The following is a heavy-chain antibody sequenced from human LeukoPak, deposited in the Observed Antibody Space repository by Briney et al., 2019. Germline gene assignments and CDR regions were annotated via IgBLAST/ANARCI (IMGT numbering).Heavy chain of an antibody. CDR3: ARQRWSSSWYFGY. CDR1: GFTFSSYW. CDR2: IKQDGSEK. V-gene: IGHV3-7*01. D-gene: IGHD6-13*01. J-gene: IGHJ4*02. Sequence: QSGGSLRLSCAASGFTFSSYWMSWVRQAPGKGLEWVANIKQDGSEKYYVDSVKGRFTISRDNAKNSLYLQMNSLRAEDTAVYYCARQRWSSSWYFGYWGQGTLVTVSS.